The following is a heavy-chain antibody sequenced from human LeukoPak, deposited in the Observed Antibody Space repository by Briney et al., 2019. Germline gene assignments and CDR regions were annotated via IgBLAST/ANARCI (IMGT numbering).Heavy chain of an antibody. D-gene: IGHD6-13*01. J-gene: IGHJ5*02. Sequence: ASVKVSCKASGGTFSSYAISWVRQAPGQGLEWMGGIIPIFGTANYAQKFQGRVTITTDESTSTVYMGLSSLRSEDTAVYYCAAIAAAEGNWFDPWGQGTLVTVSS. CDR3: AAIAAAEGNWFDP. V-gene: IGHV1-69*05. CDR1: GGTFSSYA. CDR2: IIPIFGTA.